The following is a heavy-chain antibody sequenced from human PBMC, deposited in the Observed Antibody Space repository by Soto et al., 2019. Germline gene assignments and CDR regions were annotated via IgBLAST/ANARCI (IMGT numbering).Heavy chain of an antibody. D-gene: IGHD3-22*01. Sequence: SETLSITCAVCGGSICSGGYSWSWIRQPPGKGLEWIGYIYHSGSTYIYHSGSTYYNPSLKSRVTISVDTSKNQFSLKLSSVTAADTAVYYCAREDHDSSGYYFQHWGQGTLVTVSS. CDR3: AREDHDSSGYYFQH. CDR2: IYHSGSTYIYHSGST. V-gene: IGHV4-30-2*05. J-gene: IGHJ1*01. CDR1: GGSICSGGYS.